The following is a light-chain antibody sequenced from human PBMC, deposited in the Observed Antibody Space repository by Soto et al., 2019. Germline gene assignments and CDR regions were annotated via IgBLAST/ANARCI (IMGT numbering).Light chain of an antibody. CDR2: DAS. CDR1: QSISSSY. Sequence: EIVWTPSPVTMSLSPGTSAPLSGRASQSISSSYLAWYQQKPGQAPRLLIYDASSRATGIPDRFSGSGSGTDFTLTISRLETEDLAVYYCKQYGSSEWTVGRGTKGDIK. J-gene: IGKJ1*01. CDR3: KQYGSSEWT. V-gene: IGKV3-20*01.